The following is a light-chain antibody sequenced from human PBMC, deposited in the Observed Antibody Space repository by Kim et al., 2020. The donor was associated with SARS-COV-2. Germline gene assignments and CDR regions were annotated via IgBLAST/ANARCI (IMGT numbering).Light chain of an antibody. Sequence: SSSPGDRATLPCRASQSTSSDLAWYQQKPGQAPSLLIYDTSKRAHDIPARFSGSGSGTDFTLTISSLEPEDFAIYYCQQRSDWPLTFGGGTKVEI. J-gene: IGKJ4*01. CDR1: QSTSSD. V-gene: IGKV3-11*01. CDR3: QQRSDWPLT. CDR2: DTS.